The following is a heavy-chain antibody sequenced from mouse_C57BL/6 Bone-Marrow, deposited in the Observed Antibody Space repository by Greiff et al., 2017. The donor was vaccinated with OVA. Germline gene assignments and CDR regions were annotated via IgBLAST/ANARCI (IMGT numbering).Heavy chain of an antibody. CDR3: ARQGGSSSFAY. D-gene: IGHD1-1*01. V-gene: IGHV5-15*01. Sequence: EVNLVESGGGLAQPGGSLKLSCAASGFTFSDYGMAWVRQAPRKGPEWVAFISNLAYSIYYADTVTGRFTISRENAKNTLYLEMSSLRSEDTAMYYCARQGGSSSFAYWGQGTLVTVSA. CDR1: GFTFSDYG. J-gene: IGHJ3*01. CDR2: ISNLAYSI.